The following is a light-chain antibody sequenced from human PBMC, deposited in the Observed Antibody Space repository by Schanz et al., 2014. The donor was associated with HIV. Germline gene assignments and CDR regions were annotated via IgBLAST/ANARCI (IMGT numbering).Light chain of an antibody. Sequence: DIQMTQSPSSLSASVGDRVTITCRASQGIRNDLGWYQQKPGKAPKRLIYAASSLQSGVPSRFSGSGSATEFTLTISSLHPDDFATYYCQQYSDYHYSFGQGTKLEIK. J-gene: IGKJ2*03. CDR2: AAS. CDR3: QQYSDYHYS. CDR1: QGIRND. V-gene: IGKV1-17*01.